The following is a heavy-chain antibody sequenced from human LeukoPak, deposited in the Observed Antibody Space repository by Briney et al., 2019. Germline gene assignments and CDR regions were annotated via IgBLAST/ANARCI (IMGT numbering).Heavy chain of an antibody. CDR1: GGSISSNNYY. CDR2: IYYSGST. CDR3: ARLGIAVAGNRAFDI. J-gene: IGHJ3*02. V-gene: IGHV4-39*01. D-gene: IGHD6-19*01. Sequence: SETLSLTCTDSGGSISSNNYYWGWIRQPPGKGLEWIGSIYYSGSTYYNPSLKSRVIISVDTSKNQFSLKLSSVTAADTAVYYCARLGIAVAGNRAFDIWGQGTMVTVSS.